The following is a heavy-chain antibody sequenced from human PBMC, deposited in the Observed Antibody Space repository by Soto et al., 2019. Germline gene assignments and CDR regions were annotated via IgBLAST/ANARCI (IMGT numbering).Heavy chain of an antibody. CDR2: ISVSGGST. V-gene: IGHV3-23*01. CDR3: AKDVVVVTAGSFDY. Sequence: GGSLRLSCAASGFTFSSYAMSWVRQAPGKGLEWVSAISVSGGSTYYADSVKGRFTISRDNSKNTLYLQMNSLRAEDTAVYYCAKDVVVVTAGSFDYWGQGTLVTVSS. D-gene: IGHD2-21*02. CDR1: GFTFSSYA. J-gene: IGHJ4*02.